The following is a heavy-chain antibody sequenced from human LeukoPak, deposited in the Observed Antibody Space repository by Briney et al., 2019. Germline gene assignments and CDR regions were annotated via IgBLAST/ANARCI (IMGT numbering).Heavy chain of an antibody. Sequence: GGSLRLSCAASGFTFSSYEMNWVRQAPGKGLEWVSVIYSGGSTYYADSVKGRFTISRDSSKNTLYLQMNSLRAEDTAVYYCARVRKIKITFGGVIVHSVYYYMDVWGKGTTVTVSS. CDR2: IYSGGST. J-gene: IGHJ6*03. V-gene: IGHV3-53*01. CDR1: GFTFSSYE. CDR3: ARVRKIKITFGGVIVHSVYYYMDV. D-gene: IGHD3-16*02.